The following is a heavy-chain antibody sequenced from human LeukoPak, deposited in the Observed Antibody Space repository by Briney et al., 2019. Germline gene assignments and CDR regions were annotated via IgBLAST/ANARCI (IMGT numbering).Heavy chain of an antibody. Sequence: PGGSLRLSCAASGFTFSSYGIHWVRQAPGKGLEWVAFIRYDGTNKYYADSVKGRFTISRDNSKNTLYLQMNSLRAEDTAVYYCARGDGGWSFLFDYWGQGTLVTVSS. CDR3: ARGDGGWSFLFDY. CDR2: IRYDGTNK. CDR1: GFTFSSYG. J-gene: IGHJ4*02. D-gene: IGHD2-15*01. V-gene: IGHV3-30*02.